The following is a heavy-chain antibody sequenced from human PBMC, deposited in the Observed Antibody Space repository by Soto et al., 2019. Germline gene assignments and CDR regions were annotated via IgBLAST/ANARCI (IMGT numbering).Heavy chain of an antibody. CDR2: IYYSGST. V-gene: IGHV4-39*01. D-gene: IGHD3-10*01. J-gene: IGHJ6*02. Sequence: KSSETLSLTCTVSGGSISSSSYYWGWIRQPPGKGLEWIGSIYYSGSTYYNPSLKSRVTISVDTSKNQFSLKLSSVTAADTAVYYCARRGYGSGSYYVDVWGQGTTVTVSS. CDR1: GGSISSSSYY. CDR3: ARRGYGSGSYYVDV.